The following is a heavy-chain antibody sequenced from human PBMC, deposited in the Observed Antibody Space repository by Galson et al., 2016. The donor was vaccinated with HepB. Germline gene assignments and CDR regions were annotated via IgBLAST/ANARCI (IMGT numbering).Heavy chain of an antibody. Sequence: SLRLSCAASGSPLNSFWMDWVRQAPGKGLVWVSRLTSEGLTTSADFVEGRFSISRDNARNTLLLQMDSLRVEDTAVYYCARENHGRFDYWGQGALVSVSS. D-gene: IGHD5-24*01. CDR2: LTSEGLT. V-gene: IGHV3-74*01. CDR1: GSPLNSFW. J-gene: IGHJ4*02. CDR3: ARENHGRFDY.